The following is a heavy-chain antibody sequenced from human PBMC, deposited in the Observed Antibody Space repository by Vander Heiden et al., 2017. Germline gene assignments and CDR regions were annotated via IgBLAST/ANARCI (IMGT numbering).Heavy chain of an antibody. CDR3: ARDRAHYDFWSGYYVVFDY. D-gene: IGHD3-3*01. J-gene: IGHJ4*02. CDR2: IYYDGSNK. V-gene: IGHV3-33*01. CDR1: GFTFNRSG. Sequence: QVQLVGSGGGVVQPGRSLRLSCAASGFTFNRSGMHWVRQAPGKGLEWVALIYYDGSNKYYADSVKGRFTISRDNSKNTLYLQMNSLRADDTAVYYCARDRAHYDFWSGYYVVFDYWGQGTLVTVSS.